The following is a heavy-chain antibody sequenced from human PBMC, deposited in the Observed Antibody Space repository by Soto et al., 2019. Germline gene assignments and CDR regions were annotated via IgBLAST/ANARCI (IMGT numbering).Heavy chain of an antibody. CDR2: IDPSDSYT. CDR1: GYSFTSYW. D-gene: IGHD2-2*01. J-gene: IGHJ6*02. V-gene: IGHV5-10-1*01. Sequence: GDSLKISCKGSGYSFTSYWISWVRQMPGKGLEWMGRIDPSDSYTNYSPSFQGHVTISADKSISTAYLQWSSLKASDTAMYYCATLGYCSSTSCYGGLYYGMDVWGQGTTVTVSS. CDR3: ATLGYCSSTSCYGGLYYGMDV.